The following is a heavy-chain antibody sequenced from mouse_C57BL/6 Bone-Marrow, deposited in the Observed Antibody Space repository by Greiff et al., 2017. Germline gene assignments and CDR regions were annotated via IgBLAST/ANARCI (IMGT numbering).Heavy chain of an antibody. D-gene: IGHD4-1*01. Sequence: VQLKESGAELVKPGASVKLSCTASGFNIKDYYMHWVKQRTEQGLEWIGRIDPEDGETKYAPKFQGKDTITADKSSSTAYMQLSSLTSEDSAVYFCARDWDYFDYWGQGTTLTGSA. CDR3: ARDWDYFDY. V-gene: IGHV14-2*01. J-gene: IGHJ2*01. CDR2: IDPEDGET. CDR1: GFNIKDYY.